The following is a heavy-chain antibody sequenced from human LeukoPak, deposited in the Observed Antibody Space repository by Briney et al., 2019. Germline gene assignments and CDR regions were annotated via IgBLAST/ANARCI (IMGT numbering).Heavy chain of an antibody. V-gene: IGHV1-2*02. CDR2: INPNSGGT. CDR1: GYTFTGYY. Sequence: ASVNVSCKASGYTFTGYYMRWVRQAPGQGLEWMGWINPNSGGTNYAQKFQGRVTMTRDTSISTAYMELSRLRSDDTAVYYCARAGDSSGYMSWFDPWGQGTLVTVSS. J-gene: IGHJ5*02. D-gene: IGHD3-22*01. CDR3: ARAGDSSGYMSWFDP.